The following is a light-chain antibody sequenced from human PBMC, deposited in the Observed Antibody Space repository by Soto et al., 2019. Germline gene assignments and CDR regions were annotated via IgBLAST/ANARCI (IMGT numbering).Light chain of an antibody. CDR1: SSYVGGYNY. J-gene: IGLJ1*01. V-gene: IGLV2-14*01. CDR2: EVS. CDR3: RSYTRSXIYV. Sequence: SVLTQPASVSWSPGQSITISCTGSSSYVGGYNYVSWYQQYPGKAPSLMIYEVSNRPSGVYDRFSGSKSGNTASLTISGLQAEDEADYYCRSYTRSXIYVVGTGTKVXV.